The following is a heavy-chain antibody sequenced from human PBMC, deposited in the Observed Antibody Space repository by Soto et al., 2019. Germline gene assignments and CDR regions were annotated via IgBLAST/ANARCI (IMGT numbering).Heavy chain of an antibody. D-gene: IGHD3-16*01. CDR3: ARDRGIMITFGGPGGWFDP. CDR1: GGSISSYY. CDR2: IYYSGST. V-gene: IGHV4-59*01. Sequence: QVQLQESGPGLVKPSETLSLTCTVSGGSISSYYWSWIRQPPGKGLEWIGYIYYSGSTNYNPSLTSRVTISVATSKNQFSLKLSSVTAADTAVYYCARDRGIMITFGGPGGWFDPWGQGTLVTVSS. J-gene: IGHJ5*02.